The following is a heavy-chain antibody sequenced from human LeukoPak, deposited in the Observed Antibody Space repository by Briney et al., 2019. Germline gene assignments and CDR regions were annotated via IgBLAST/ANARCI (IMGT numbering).Heavy chain of an antibody. V-gene: IGHV3-21*01. Sequence: GGSLRLSCAASGFTFSSYSINWVRQAPGKGLEWVSSISSSSSYIYYADSLKGRFTISRDNAKNSLYLQMNSLRAEDTAVYYCARVFYSSGPDYWGQGTLVTVSS. D-gene: IGHD3-22*01. CDR2: ISSSSSYI. CDR3: ARVFYSSGPDY. CDR1: GFTFSSYS. J-gene: IGHJ4*02.